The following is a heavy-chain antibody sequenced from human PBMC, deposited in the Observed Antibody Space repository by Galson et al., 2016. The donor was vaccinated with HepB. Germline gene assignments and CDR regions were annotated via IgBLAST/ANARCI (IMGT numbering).Heavy chain of an antibody. D-gene: IGHD6-6*01. CDR2: ISFDGSDK. Sequence: SLRLSCAASGFTFSSYAMHWVRQAPGKGLEWMAIISFDGSDKYYADSVKGRLTISRYNSKNTLYLQMSSLRADDTAVYYCARTPYSSASRAKSYYFDYWGQGTLVTVSS. CDR3: ARTPYSSASRAKSYYFDY. V-gene: IGHV3-30*04. J-gene: IGHJ4*02. CDR1: GFTFSSYA.